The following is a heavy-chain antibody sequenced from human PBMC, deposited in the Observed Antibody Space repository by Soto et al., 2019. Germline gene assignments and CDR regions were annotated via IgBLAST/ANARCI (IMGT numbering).Heavy chain of an antibody. CDR2: ISAGGSNT. J-gene: IGHJ4*02. V-gene: IGHV3-23*01. D-gene: IGHD6-6*01. CDR3: AKEYSTSFDY. CDR1: GFSFSIYA. Sequence: GGSLRLSCAASGFSFSIYAMNWVRQAPGKGLEWVSAISAGGSNTNYADPVKGRFTISSDNSKNTLYLQMNGLRADDTAVYYCAKEYSTSFDYWGQGTPVTVSS.